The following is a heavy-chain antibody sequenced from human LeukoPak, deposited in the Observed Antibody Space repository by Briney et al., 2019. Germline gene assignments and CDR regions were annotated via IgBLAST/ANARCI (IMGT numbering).Heavy chain of an antibody. CDR3: ARDGSGNAGFYYYGMDV. V-gene: IGHV1-2*02. CDR2: MNPNRGDS. J-gene: IGHJ6*02. CDR1: GYTFTGYY. D-gene: IGHD1-26*01. Sequence: GASVKVSCKASGYTFTGYYMHWVRQAPGQGLEWMGWMNPNRGDSKYAQKFQGRVTMSRDTSISTAYMELSRLRSDDSAVYYCARDGSGNAGFYYYGMDVWGQGTAVIVSS.